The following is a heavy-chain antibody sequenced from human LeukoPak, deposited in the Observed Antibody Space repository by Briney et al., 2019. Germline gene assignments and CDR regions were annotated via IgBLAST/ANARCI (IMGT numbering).Heavy chain of an antibody. V-gene: IGHV3-7*01. J-gene: IGHJ4*02. CDR2: IKDDGSEK. CDR3: ARTIRGY. CDR1: GFTLSNHW. Sequence: GGSLRLSCAASGFTLSNHWMSWVRQPPGKGLEWVANIKDDGSEKYYVDSVKGRFTISRDNAKNSLYLQMNSLRAEDTAMYDCARTIRGYWGQGTLVTVSS. D-gene: IGHD6-13*01.